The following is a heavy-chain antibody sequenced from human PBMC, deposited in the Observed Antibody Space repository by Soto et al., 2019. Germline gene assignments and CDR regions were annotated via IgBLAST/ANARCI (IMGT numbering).Heavy chain of an antibody. Sequence: GASVKVSCKASGFTFASNDINWVRQGPGQGLQWMGWMDANVDATDSPQEFKGRVSMTWNASISTAYLELHNLKSDDTAVYYCAREVAVGGSLCLDPWGQGSLVTVSS. J-gene: IGHJ5*02. CDR1: GFTFASND. D-gene: IGHD2-15*01. CDR2: MDANVDAT. V-gene: IGHV1-8*01. CDR3: AREVAVGGSLCLDP.